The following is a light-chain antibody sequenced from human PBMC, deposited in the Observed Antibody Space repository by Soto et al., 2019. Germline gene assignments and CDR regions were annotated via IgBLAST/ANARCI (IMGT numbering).Light chain of an antibody. CDR3: SSYTSSSTLPV. V-gene: IGLV2-14*01. CDR1: SSDVGGYNY. Sequence: QSALTQPASVSGSPGQSITISCTGTSSDVGGYNYVSWYQQHPGKAPKLMIYDVSNRPSGVSNRFSGSKSGNTASLTISGLQAEDEADYYCSSYTSSSTLPVFGGGTK. CDR2: DVS. J-gene: IGLJ3*02.